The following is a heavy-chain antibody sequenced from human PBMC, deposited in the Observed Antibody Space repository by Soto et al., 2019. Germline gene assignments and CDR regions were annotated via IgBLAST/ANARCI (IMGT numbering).Heavy chain of an antibody. CDR2: IKVDGSEI. V-gene: IGHV3-7*03. CDR1: GFTFSTYW. Sequence: GGSLRLSCAASGFTFSTYWMSWVRQPPGKGLEWVANIKVDGSEIYYVDSVKGRFTISRDNAKNSLYLQMNSLRAEDTAVYYCARGHSTSPNCFDLWGQGTLVTVSS. J-gene: IGHJ5*02. CDR3: ARGHSTSPNCFDL. D-gene: IGHD6-6*01.